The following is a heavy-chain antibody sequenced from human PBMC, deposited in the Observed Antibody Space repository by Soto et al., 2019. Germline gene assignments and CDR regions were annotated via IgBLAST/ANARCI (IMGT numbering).Heavy chain of an antibody. V-gene: IGHV1-18*04. J-gene: IGHJ5*02. CDR2: ISAYNGNT. CDR1: GYTFTSYG. CDR3: ARDLAVAGTGGNWFDP. Sequence: GASVKVSCKASGYTFTSYGISWVRQAPGQGLEWMGWISAYNGNTNYAQKLQGRVTMTTDTSTSTAYMELRSLRSDDTAVYYCARDLAVAGTGGNWFDPWGQGTLVTVSS. D-gene: IGHD6-19*01.